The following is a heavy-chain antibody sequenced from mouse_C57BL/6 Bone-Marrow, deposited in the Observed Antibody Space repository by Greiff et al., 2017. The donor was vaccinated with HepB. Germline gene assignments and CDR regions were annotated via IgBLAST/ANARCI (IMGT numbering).Heavy chain of an antibody. CDR1: GYTFTSYW. CDR3: ANYDYDGFAY. CDR2: IYPGSGST. Sequence: QVQLQQPGAELVKPGASVKMSCKASGYTFTSYWITWVKQRPGQGLEWIGDIYPGSGSTNYNEKFKSEATLTVDTASSTAYMQLSSLTSEDSSVYYCANYDYDGFAYWGQGTLVTVSA. J-gene: IGHJ3*01. V-gene: IGHV1-55*01. D-gene: IGHD2-4*01.